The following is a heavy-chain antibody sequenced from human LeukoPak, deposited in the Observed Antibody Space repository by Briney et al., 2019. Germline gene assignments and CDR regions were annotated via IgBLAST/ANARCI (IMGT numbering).Heavy chain of an antibody. J-gene: IGHJ4*02. V-gene: IGHV3-23*01. CDR1: EITFTNYA. CDR3: TRHDSFIPY. Sequence: GGSLRLSCAASEITFTNYAMSWVRKAPGKGLEWVSGISVSGRAPYYTDSVRGRCTISRDNSKNTMYLQMRNQRAEDTAVYVCTRHDSFIPYWGQGSLVTVSS. CDR2: ISVSGRAP. D-gene: IGHD5-18*01.